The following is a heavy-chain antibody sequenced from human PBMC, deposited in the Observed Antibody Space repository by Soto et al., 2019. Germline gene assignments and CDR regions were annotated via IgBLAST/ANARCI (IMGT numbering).Heavy chain of an antibody. CDR1: GYSFTSYW. J-gene: IGHJ6*02. D-gene: IGHD3-3*01. CDR3: ASTYYDSDYYYYGMDV. Sequence: PGESLKISCKGSGYSFTSYWSSWVRQMPGKGLEWMGRIDPSDSYTNYSPSFQGHVTISADKSISPAYLQWSSLKASDTAMYSCASTYYDSDYYYYGMDVWGQGTTVTVSS. V-gene: IGHV5-10-1*01. CDR2: IDPSDSYT.